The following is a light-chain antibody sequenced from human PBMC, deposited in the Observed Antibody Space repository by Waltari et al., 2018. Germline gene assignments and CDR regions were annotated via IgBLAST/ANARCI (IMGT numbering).Light chain of an antibody. Sequence: EVVLTQSPDTLSLSPGERATLSCRASQSLTKRYVAWYQQKPGQAPRLLIYGASSRAPGIPNRFSGSGSGTDFTLTISRLEPEDLAVYYCQQYGSSILYTFGQGTKLEIK. CDR1: QSLTKRY. CDR2: GAS. CDR3: QQYGSSILYT. J-gene: IGKJ2*01. V-gene: IGKV3-20*01.